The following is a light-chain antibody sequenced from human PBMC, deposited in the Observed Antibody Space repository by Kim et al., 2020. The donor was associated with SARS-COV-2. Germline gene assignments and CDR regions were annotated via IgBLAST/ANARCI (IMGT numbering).Light chain of an antibody. V-gene: IGKV1-9*01. J-gene: IGKJ5*01. Sequence: ASVGDRVTITCRASETINSYLAWYQQKPGKAPKLLIHTASILQSGVPSRFSGSSSGTECTLTISSLQPDDFATYYCQQRKDYPITFGQGTRLEIK. CDR1: ETINSY. CDR3: QQRKDYPIT. CDR2: TAS.